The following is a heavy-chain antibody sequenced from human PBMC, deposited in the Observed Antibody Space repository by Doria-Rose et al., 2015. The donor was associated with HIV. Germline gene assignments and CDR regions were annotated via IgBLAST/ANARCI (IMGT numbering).Heavy chain of an antibody. Sequence: EVQLVETGGGLVQPGRSLRLSCVGSGFSFESYAMHWVRLAPGKGLEWVAGISWDSGAKGNADSVDGRFTISSDNAKKSVYLEMRSLRPEDTAFYYCDKAPIIGPKYYFYMDVWGKGTSVTVSS. CDR2: ISWDSGAK. D-gene: IGHD3-3*01. CDR1: GFSFESYA. CDR3: DKAPIIGPKYYFYMDV. J-gene: IGHJ6*03. V-gene: IGHV3-9*01.